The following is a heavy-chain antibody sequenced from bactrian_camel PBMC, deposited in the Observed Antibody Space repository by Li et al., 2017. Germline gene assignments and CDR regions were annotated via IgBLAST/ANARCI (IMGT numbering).Heavy chain of an antibody. Sequence: HVQLVESGGGSVQRGGSLKLSCAASKYPYVGTVMGWFRQAPGKEREAVAAIDRDGITTYADSVKGRFTISQDNAKNTLYLQMNSLKPEDTALYYCVADPSVFPVCVIGVMRTDYRGQGTQVTVS. CDR3: VADPSVFPVCVIGVMRTDY. J-gene: IGHJ4*01. V-gene: IGHV3S53*01. CDR1: KYPYVGTV. CDR2: IDRDGIT.